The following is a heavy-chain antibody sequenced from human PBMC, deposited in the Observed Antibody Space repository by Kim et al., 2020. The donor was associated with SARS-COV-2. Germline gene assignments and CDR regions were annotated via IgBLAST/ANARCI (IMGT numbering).Heavy chain of an antibody. CDR3: VSYGLHAALDL. V-gene: IGHV3-7*03. J-gene: IGHJ5*02. D-gene: IGHD4-4*01. CDR2: IKQDGNET. Sequence: GGSLRLSCEVSGFTLSTYWMTWVRQAPGEGLEWVANIKQDGNETHYVDSVKGWFTISRDNARNSLHLQMSSLRVEDTALYYCVSYGLHAALDLWGQGT. CDR1: GFTLSTYW.